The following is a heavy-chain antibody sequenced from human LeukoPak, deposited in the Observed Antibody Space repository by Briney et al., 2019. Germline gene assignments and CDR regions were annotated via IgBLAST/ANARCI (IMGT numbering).Heavy chain of an antibody. V-gene: IGHV4-61*02. CDR2: IYTSGST. CDR3: ARGRRFRGAKGGRQSNYYYYMDV. CDR1: GGSISSGSYY. Sequence: SETLSLTCTVSGGSISSGSYYWSWIRQPAGKGLEWIGRIYTSGSTNYNPSLKSRVTISVDTSKNQFSLKLSSVTAADTAVYYCARGRRFRGAKGGRQSNYYYYMDVWGKGTTVTVSS. J-gene: IGHJ6*03. D-gene: IGHD3-10*01.